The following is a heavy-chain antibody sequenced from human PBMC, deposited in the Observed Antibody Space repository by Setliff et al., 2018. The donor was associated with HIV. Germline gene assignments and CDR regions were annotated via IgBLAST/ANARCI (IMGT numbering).Heavy chain of an antibody. Sequence: ETLSLTCAVYGGSFTSYYWTWIRQAPGKGLEWVSSIGGGGSPTYYADSVKGRFTIFRDNSKNTLYLQMNSLRAEDTAVYYCAKMDVVVIPAAIRYWGQGTLVTVSS. CDR2: IGGGGSPT. CDR1: GGSFTSYY. V-gene: IGHV3-23*01. CDR3: AKMDVVVIPAAIRY. J-gene: IGHJ4*02. D-gene: IGHD2-2*01.